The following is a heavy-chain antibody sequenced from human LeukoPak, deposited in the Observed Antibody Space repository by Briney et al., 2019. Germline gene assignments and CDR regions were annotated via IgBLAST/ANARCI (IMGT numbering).Heavy chain of an antibody. V-gene: IGHV3-53*01. D-gene: IGHD3-22*01. CDR1: GFTFSTYA. Sequence: GGSLRLSCAASGFTFSTYAMTWVRQAPGKGLEWVSVIYSGGSTYYADSVKGRFTISRDNSKNTLYLQMNSLRAEDTAVYYCARDDTYYDSSGYYSDWGQGTLVTVSS. J-gene: IGHJ4*02. CDR3: ARDDTYYDSSGYYSD. CDR2: IYSGGST.